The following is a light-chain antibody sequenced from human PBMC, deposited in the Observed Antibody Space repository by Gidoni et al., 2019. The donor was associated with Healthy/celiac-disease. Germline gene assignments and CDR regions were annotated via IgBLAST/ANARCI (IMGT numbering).Light chain of an antibody. V-gene: IGKV1-33*01. CDR2: DAS. Sequence: DIQMTKSPSSLSASVGDRVTITCQASQDISNYLNWYQQKPGKAPKLLIYDASNLETGVPSRFSVSVSGTDFTFTISSLQPEDIATYYCQQYDNLPPLTFGGGTKVEIK. J-gene: IGKJ4*01. CDR3: QQYDNLPPLT. CDR1: QDISNY.